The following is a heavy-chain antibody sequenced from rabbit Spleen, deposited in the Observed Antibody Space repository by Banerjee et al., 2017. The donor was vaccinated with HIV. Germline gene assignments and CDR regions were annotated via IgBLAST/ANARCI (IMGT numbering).Heavy chain of an antibody. Sequence: QSLEESGGDLVKPGASLTLTCTASGIDFSNRYYMCWVRQAPGKGLEWIGCIYGGHSAFTYYASWAKGRLTISKTSSTTVTLQMTSLTAADTATYFCARDLDGVIGWNFGWWGPGTLVTVS. CDR1: GIDFSNRYY. CDR3: ARDLDGVIGWNFGW. D-gene: IGHD4-1*01. J-gene: IGHJ6*01. V-gene: IGHV1S40*01. CDR2: IYGGHSAFT.